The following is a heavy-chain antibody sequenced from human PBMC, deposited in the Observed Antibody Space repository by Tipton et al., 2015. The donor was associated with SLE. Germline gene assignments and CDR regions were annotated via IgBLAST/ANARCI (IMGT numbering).Heavy chain of an antibody. D-gene: IGHD4-23*01. CDR1: GFMFSSYW. Sequence: SLRLSCAASGFMFSSYWMSWVRQAPGKGLEWVANIKQDGSEKYYVDSVKGRLTISRDNAKNSLYLEMNSLRAEDTAVYYRARERTKVVTRHYFDYWGQGILVTVSS. V-gene: IGHV3-7*01. J-gene: IGHJ4*02. CDR2: IKQDGSEK. CDR3: ARERTKVVTRHYFDY.